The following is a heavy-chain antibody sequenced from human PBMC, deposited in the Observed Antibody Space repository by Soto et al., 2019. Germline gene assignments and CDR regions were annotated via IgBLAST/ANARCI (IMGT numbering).Heavy chain of an antibody. CDR1: GYTFTSYA. J-gene: IGHJ4*02. D-gene: IGHD3-22*01. V-gene: IGHV1-3*01. CDR3: ARPKDYDDCLDL. Sequence: ASVKVCCKASGYTFTSYAMHWVRQAPGQRLEWMGWINAGNGNTKYSQKFQGRVTITRDTSASTAYMELSSLRSEDTAVYYCARPKDYDDCLDLWGQGTLVTVSS. CDR2: INAGNGNT.